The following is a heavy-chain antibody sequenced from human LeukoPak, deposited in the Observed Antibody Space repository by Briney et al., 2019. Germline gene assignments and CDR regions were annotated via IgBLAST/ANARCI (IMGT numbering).Heavy chain of an antibody. J-gene: IGHJ4*02. V-gene: IGHV3-23*01. D-gene: IGHD3-22*01. CDR1: EFTLSIYA. CDR2: ITSRGEDT. CDR3: TRDRPNYYGSDGHYYRRNGDY. Sequence: QSGGSLRLSCAASEFTLSIYAMSWVRQAPGKGLEWVSSITSRGEDTWYAGSVKGRFTISRDNSKNTLYLQMNSLRAEDTAVYYCTRDRPNYYGSDGHYYRRNGDYWGQGTLVTVSS.